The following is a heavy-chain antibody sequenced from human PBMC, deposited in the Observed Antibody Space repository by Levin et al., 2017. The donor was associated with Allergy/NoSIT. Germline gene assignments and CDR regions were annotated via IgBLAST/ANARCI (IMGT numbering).Heavy chain of an antibody. CDR2: INHSGST. CDR3: ARGLGSSYGPPGWFDP. Sequence: SETLSLTCAVYGGSFSGYYWSWIRQPPGKGLEWIGEINHSGSTNYNPSLKSRVTISVDTSKNQFSLKLSSVTAADTAVYYCARGLGSSYGPPGWFDPWGQGTLVTVSS. CDR1: GGSFSGYY. V-gene: IGHV4-34*01. J-gene: IGHJ5*02. D-gene: IGHD5-18*01.